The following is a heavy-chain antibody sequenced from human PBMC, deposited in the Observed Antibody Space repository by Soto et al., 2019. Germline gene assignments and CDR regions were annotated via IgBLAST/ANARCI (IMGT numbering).Heavy chain of an antibody. V-gene: IGHV4-31*01. CDR1: GVSISSGGYY. CDR2: INYSGSP. J-gene: IGHJ4*02. Sequence: QVQLQESGPGLVKPSQTLSLTCNVSGVSISSGGYYWTWIRQHPGQGLEWIGYINYSGSPSYTPSREXXVXLXXATAKNRFALKFSSVTAADTAVYYCASEGHSSIDYWGQGTLVTVSS. CDR3: ASEGHSSIDY.